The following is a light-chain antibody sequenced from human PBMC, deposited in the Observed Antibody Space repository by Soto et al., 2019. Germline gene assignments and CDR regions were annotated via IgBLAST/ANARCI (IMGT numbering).Light chain of an antibody. CDR2: GAS. Sequence: EIVLTQSPGTLSLSPGERATLSCRASQSVSSSYLAWYQQKPGQAPSLLIYGASSRATGIPGRFSGSGSGTDFTLTISRLEPEDVAVYYCQQYGNSRTFGQGTKVEIK. V-gene: IGKV3-20*01. CDR1: QSVSSSY. CDR3: QQYGNSRT. J-gene: IGKJ1*01.